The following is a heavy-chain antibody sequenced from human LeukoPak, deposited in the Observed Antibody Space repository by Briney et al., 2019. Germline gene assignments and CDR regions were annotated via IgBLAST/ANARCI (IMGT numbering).Heavy chain of an antibody. CDR3: ARGGWFDP. CDR2: INHSGST. J-gene: IGHJ5*02. Sequence: SETLSLTCAVYGGSFSGYYWSWIRQPPGKGLEWIGEINHSGSTNYNPSFKSRVTISVDTSKNQFSLKLSSVTAADTAVYYCARGGWFDPWGQGTLVTVSS. CDR1: GGSFSGYY. V-gene: IGHV4-34*01.